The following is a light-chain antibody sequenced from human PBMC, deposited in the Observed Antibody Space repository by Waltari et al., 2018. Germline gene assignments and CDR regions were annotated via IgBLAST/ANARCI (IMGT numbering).Light chain of an antibody. CDR2: SNN. J-gene: IGLJ1*01. Sequence: QSVLTQPPSASGTPGQRVIISCSGSTSNIGSNTVNWYQQLPGTAPKLLIYSNNRRPSGVPDRCSGSKSGTSASLAISGLQSEDESDYYCAAWDDSLSGHYVFGTGTKVTVL. V-gene: IGLV1-44*01. CDR1: TSNIGSNT. CDR3: AAWDDSLSGHYV.